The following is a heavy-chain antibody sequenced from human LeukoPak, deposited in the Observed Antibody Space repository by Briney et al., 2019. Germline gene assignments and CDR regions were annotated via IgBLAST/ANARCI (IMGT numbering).Heavy chain of an antibody. D-gene: IGHD3-22*01. CDR1: GGSISSSSYY. J-gene: IGHJ4*02. CDR3: ASGYSSGYYPFDY. Sequence: SETLSLTCTVSGGSISSSSYYWGSIRQPPGKGLEWIGSIYYSGSTYYNPSLKSRVTISVDTSKNQFSLKLSSVTAADTAVYYCASGYSSGYYPFDYWGQGTLVTVSS. V-gene: IGHV4-39*07. CDR2: IYYSGST.